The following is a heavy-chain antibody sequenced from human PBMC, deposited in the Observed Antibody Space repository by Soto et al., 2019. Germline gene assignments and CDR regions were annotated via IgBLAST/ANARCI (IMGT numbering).Heavy chain of an antibody. J-gene: IGHJ6*02. V-gene: IGHV1-69*08. CDR1: GGTFSSYI. Sequence: QVQLVQSGAEVKKPGSSVKVSCKASGGTFSSYIISWVRQAPGQGLEWMGRIIPILGIANYAQKFQGRVTITADKSTSTAYMELSSLRSEDTAVYYCARDEGYCSSTSCYVRSYYYYGMDVWGQGTTVTVSS. CDR3: ARDEGYCSSTSCYVRSYYYYGMDV. CDR2: IIPILGIA. D-gene: IGHD2-2*01.